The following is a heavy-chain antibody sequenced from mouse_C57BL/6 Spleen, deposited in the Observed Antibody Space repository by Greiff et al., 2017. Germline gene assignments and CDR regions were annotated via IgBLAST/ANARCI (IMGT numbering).Heavy chain of an antibody. CDR1: GYTFTSYW. CDR2: IDPSDSYP. V-gene: IGHV1-69*01. CDR3: ARRRGDGDFSYAMDY. Sequence: VQLQQPGAELVMPGASVKLSCKASGYTFTSYWMHWVKQRPGQGLEWIGEIDPSDSYPNYNQKFKGKSTLTVDKSSSTAYMQLSSLTSEDSAVYYCARRRGDGDFSYAMDYWGQGTSVTVSS. J-gene: IGHJ4*01.